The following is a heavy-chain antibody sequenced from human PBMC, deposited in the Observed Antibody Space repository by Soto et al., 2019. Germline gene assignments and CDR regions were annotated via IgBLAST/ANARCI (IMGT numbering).Heavy chain of an antibody. J-gene: IGHJ5*02. D-gene: IGHD2-2*01. CDR2: IYYSGST. CDR1: GGSISSSSYY. CDR3: ARELGYCSSTSCLNWFDP. V-gene: IGHV4-39*07. Sequence: SETLSLTCTVSGGSISSSSYYWGWIRQPPGKGLEWIGSIYYSGSTYYNPSLKSRVTISVDTSKNQFSLKLSSVTAADTAVYYCARELGYCSSTSCLNWFDPWGQVTLVTVSS.